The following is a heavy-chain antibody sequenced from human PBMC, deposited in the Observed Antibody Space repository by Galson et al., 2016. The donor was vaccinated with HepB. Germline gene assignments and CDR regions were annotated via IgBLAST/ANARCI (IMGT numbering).Heavy chain of an antibody. Sequence: TLSHTCTVSGGSISSGGYYWSWIRQHPGKGLEWIGNIYYSGSTNYNPSLKSRLTISVDTSKNQFSLRLSSVTAADTAVYYCARQNYYYGMDVWGQGTTVTVSS. CDR3: ARQNYYYGMDV. V-gene: IGHV4-31*03. J-gene: IGHJ6*02. CDR1: GGSISSGGYY. CDR2: IYYSGST.